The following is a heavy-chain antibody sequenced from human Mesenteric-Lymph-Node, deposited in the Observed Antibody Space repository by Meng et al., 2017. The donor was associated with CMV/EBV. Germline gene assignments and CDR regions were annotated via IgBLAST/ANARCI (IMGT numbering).Heavy chain of an antibody. CDR2: INHSGST. CDR1: GGSFSGYY. J-gene: IGHJ4*02. CDR3: ARHQRWLKSEGGFNY. Sequence: QGQVQQWGAGLLKPSETLSLTCAVYGGSFSGYYWSWIRQPPGKGLEWIGEINHSGSTNYNPSLKSRVTISVDTSKNQFSLKLSSVTAADTAVYYCARHQRWLKSEGGFNYWGQGTLVTVSS. V-gene: IGHV4-34*01. D-gene: IGHD4-23*01.